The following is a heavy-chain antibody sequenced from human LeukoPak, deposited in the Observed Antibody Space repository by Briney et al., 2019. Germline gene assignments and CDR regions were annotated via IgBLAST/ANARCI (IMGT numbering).Heavy chain of an antibody. D-gene: IGHD3/OR15-3a*01. CDR2: IRGSGTDT. Sequence: GGSLRLSCAASGFSFSSYAMSWVRQAPGKGLEWVSVIRGSGTDTYYADSVEGRFTISRDNSKNTLYLQMDSLRVEDTAVYYCAKRNDFGSHHVMPADNWGQGTLVTVSS. J-gene: IGHJ4*02. CDR1: GFSFSSYA. V-gene: IGHV3-23*01. CDR3: AKRNDFGSHHVMPADN.